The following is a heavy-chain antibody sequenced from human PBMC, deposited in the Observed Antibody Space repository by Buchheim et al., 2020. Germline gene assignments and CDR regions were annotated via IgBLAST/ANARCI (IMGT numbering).Heavy chain of an antibody. D-gene: IGHD6-6*01. CDR1: GFTFSTYS. CDR3: ARYSSSPVNYYYYMDV. Sequence: EVQLVESGGGLVKPGGSLRLSCVASGFTFSTYSMTWVRQAPGKGLEWVSSISSSSSYRYYADSVKGRFTISRDNAENSLYLQMNSLRGEDTAVYYCARYSSSPVNYYYYMDVWGKGTT. V-gene: IGHV3-21*06. J-gene: IGHJ6*03. CDR2: ISSSSSYR.